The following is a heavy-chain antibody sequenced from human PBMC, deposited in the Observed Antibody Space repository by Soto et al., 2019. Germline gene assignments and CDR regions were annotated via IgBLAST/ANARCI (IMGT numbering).Heavy chain of an antibody. J-gene: IGHJ6*02. CDR2: IKSKTDGGTT. CDR3: TTFYGSGSYFPYYYYYGMDV. V-gene: IGHV3-15*07. D-gene: IGHD3-10*01. Sequence: PGGSLRLSCAASGFSFSNAWVNWVRQAPGKGLEWVGRIKSKTDGGTTDYAAPVKGRFTISRDDSKNTLYLQMNSLKTEDTAVYYCTTFYGSGSYFPYYYYYGMDVWGQGTTLTVSS. CDR1: GFSFSNAW.